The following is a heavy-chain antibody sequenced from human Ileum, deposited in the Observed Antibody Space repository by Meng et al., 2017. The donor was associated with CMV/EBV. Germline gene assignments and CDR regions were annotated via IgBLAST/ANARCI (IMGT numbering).Heavy chain of an antibody. J-gene: IGHJ5*02. Sequence: QASDPEPVNPPETLSFTLTLLVAPINSYSWTWIRQSAGKGLEWIGRIYTSGSTKYNPSLKSRVTLSIDTSKNQFYLKVTSVTAADTAVYYCARGNSMVRGVLGWFDPWGQGTLVTVSS. V-gene: IGHV4-4*07. D-gene: IGHD3-10*01. CDR3: ARGNSMVRGVLGWFDP. CDR2: IYTSGST. CDR1: VAPINSYS.